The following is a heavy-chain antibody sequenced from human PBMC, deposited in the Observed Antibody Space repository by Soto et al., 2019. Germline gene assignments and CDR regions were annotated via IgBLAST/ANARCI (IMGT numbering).Heavy chain of an antibody. CDR2: ISAYNGNT. CDR1: GYSFTTYG. Sequence: QVQLVQSGGEVKKPGASVKVSCKTSGYSFTTYGISWVRQAPGQGLEWMGWISAYNGNTNYAQKHEGRDTMTTDTSTSTAYMEPRSLRSDDTAVYYCAREGPAPYYYYGMDVWGQGSTVTVSS. J-gene: IGHJ6*02. V-gene: IGHV1-18*01. CDR3: AREGPAPYYYYGMDV.